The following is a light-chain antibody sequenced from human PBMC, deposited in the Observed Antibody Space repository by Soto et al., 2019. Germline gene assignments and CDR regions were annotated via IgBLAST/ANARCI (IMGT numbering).Light chain of an antibody. V-gene: IGKV3-11*01. J-gene: IGKJ4*01. Sequence: EIVLTQSPVTLSLSPGERATLSCRASQSVSTYLAWYQQKPGQAPRLLIYDASNRATGIPGRFSGSGSGTDFTLTISSLEPEDFAVYYCQQRSDWPLTFGGGTKVDIK. CDR3: QQRSDWPLT. CDR1: QSVSTY. CDR2: DAS.